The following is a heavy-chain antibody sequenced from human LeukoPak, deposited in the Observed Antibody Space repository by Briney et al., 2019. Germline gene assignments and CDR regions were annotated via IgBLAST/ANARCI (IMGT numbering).Heavy chain of an antibody. V-gene: IGHV4-59*08. CDR3: ARHPTALVSYGFDP. D-gene: IGHD5-18*01. J-gene: IGHJ5*02. CDR2: IYYSGST. CDR1: GGSFSNYY. Sequence: PSETLSLTCTVSGGSFSNYYWSWIRQPPGKGQEWIGYIYYSGSTNSNPSLKSRVTVSVDTSKNQFSLNLSSVTAADTAVYYCARHPTALVSYGFDPWGQGTLVTVSS.